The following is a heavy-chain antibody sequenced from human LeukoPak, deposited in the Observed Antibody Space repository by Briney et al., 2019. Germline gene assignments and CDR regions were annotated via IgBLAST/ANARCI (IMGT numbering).Heavy chain of an antibody. V-gene: IGHV4-38-2*01. J-gene: IGHJ4*02. CDR2: IYHSGST. CDR3: ARGSGSFKYFDY. Sequence: GSLRLSCEASGFSFSNYWMSWVRQAPGKGLEGIGTIYHSGSTYYNPSLKSRVTISVDTSKNQFSLRLYSVTAADTAVYYCARGSGSFKYFDYWGQGTLVTVSS. D-gene: IGHD1-26*01. CDR1: GFSFSNY.